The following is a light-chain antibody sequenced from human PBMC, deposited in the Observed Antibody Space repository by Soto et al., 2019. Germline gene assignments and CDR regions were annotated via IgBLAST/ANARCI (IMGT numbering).Light chain of an antibody. CDR2: AAS. CDR3: QQYNNWPPIT. V-gene: IGKV1-6*01. Sequence: AIQMTQSPSSLSASVGDRVTITCRASQGIRNDLGWYQQKPGKAPKLLIYAASSLQSGVPSRFSGSGSGTDFTLTISSLQPEDFATYYCQQYNNWPPITFGQGTRLEIK. CDR1: QGIRND. J-gene: IGKJ5*01.